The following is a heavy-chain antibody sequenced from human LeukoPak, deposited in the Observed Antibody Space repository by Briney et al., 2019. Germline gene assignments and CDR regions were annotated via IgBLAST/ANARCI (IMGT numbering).Heavy chain of an antibody. Sequence: ETLSLTCTVSGGSISSSSYFWGWIRQPPGKGLEWASAISGSGGSTYYADSVKGRFTISRDNSKNTLYLQMNSLRAEDTAVYYCAKTQWLVDDDAFDIWGQGTMVTVSS. V-gene: IGHV3-23*01. CDR3: AKTQWLVDDDAFDI. D-gene: IGHD6-19*01. CDR1: GGSISSSSYF. J-gene: IGHJ3*02. CDR2: ISGSGGST.